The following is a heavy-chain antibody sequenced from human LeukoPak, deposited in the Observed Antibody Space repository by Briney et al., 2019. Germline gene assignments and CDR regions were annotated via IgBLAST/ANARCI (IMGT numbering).Heavy chain of an antibody. Sequence: GASVKVSCKASGYTFTSYGISWVRQAPGQGLEWMGWISAHNGNTNYAQKLQGRVTMTTDTSTSTAYMELRSLRSDDTAVYYCARSSSIAAAGLSDYWGQGTLVTVSS. CDR1: GYTFTSYG. D-gene: IGHD6-13*01. CDR3: ARSSSIAAAGLSDY. V-gene: IGHV1-18*01. CDR2: ISAHNGNT. J-gene: IGHJ4*02.